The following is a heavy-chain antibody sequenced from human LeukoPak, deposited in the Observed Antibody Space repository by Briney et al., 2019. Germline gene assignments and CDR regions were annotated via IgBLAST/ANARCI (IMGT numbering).Heavy chain of an antibody. J-gene: IGHJ4*02. CDR2: IYYSGST. D-gene: IGHD3-22*01. Sequence: SETLSLTCTVSGGSISSYYWSWIRQPPGKGLEWIGYIYYSGSTNYNPSLKSRVTISVDTSKNQFSLKLSSVTAADTAVYYCARDVYDGSGRRFDYWGQGTLVTVSS. CDR1: GGSISSYY. CDR3: ARDVYDGSGRRFDY. V-gene: IGHV4-59*01.